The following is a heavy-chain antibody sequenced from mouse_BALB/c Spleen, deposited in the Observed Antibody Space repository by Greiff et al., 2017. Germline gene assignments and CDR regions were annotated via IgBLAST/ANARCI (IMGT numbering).Heavy chain of an antibody. Sequence: EVQLVESGPGLVKPSQSLSLTCSVTGYSITSCYYWNWIRQFPGNKLEWMGYISYDGSNNYNPSLKNRISITRDTSKNQFFLKLNSVTTEDTATYYCARWLPPMDYWGQGTSVTVSS. CDR3: ARWLPPMDY. V-gene: IGHV3-6*02. D-gene: IGHD2-2*01. CDR1: GYSITSCYY. CDR2: ISYDGSN. J-gene: IGHJ4*01.